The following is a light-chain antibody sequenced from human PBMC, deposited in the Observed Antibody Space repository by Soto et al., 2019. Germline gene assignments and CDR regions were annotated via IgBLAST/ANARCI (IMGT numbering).Light chain of an antibody. CDR2: KAS. CDR1: KTISSW. Sequence: DIQLTQSPSTLSGSVGDRVTITCRASKTISSWLAWYQQKPGKAPTILIYKASTLKSGVPSRFSGSGSGTEFTLTISSLQPDDFATYYCQDYNSYSEAFGQGTKVDIK. CDR3: QDYNSYSEA. J-gene: IGKJ1*01. V-gene: IGKV1-5*03.